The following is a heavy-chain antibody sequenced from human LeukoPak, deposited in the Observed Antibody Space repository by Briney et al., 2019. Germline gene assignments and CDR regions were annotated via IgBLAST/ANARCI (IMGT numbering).Heavy chain of an antibody. CDR1: GFTFSIYS. CDR3: AKDVGHCSSISCPFDY. D-gene: IGHD2-2*01. Sequence: PGGSLTLSCAASGFTFSIYSINWVRPAPGRGLGWVAVISYDGSNKYYADSVKGRFTISRDNSKKTLYLEMNSLRAEDTAVYYCAKDVGHCSSISCPFDYWGQGALVTVSS. J-gene: IGHJ4*02. V-gene: IGHV3-30-3*01. CDR2: ISYDGSNK.